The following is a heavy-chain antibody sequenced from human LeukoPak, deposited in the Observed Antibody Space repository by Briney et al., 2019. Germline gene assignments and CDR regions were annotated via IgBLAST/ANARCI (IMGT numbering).Heavy chain of an antibody. CDR2: ISSTSSYI. CDR3: ARKSSSLGYYFDY. CDR1: GFTFSNYN. Sequence: PGGSLRLSCAASGFTFSNYNMNWVRQAPGKGLEWVSSISSTSSYIYYADSVKGRFTISRDNAKNSLYLQMNSLRVADTAVYYCARKSSSLGYYFDYWGQGTLVTVSS. J-gene: IGHJ4*02. V-gene: IGHV3-21*01. D-gene: IGHD6-6*01.